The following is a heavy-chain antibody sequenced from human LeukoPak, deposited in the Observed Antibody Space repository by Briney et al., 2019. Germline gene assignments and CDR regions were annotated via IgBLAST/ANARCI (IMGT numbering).Heavy chain of an antibody. CDR1: GNYW. Sequence: GGSLRLSCAASGNYWMHWVRQAPGKGLRWVAVIWYDGSNEYYADSVKGRFTISRDNSKNTLYLQMNSLRAEDTAVYYCAREPWVPPYYYFGMDVWGQGTTVTVSS. D-gene: IGHD1-26*01. V-gene: IGHV3-33*08. J-gene: IGHJ6*02. CDR2: IWYDGSNE. CDR3: AREPWVPPYYYFGMDV.